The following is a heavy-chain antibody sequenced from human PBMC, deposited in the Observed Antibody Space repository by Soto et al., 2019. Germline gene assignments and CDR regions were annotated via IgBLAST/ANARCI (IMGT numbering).Heavy chain of an antibody. CDR2: ISSSSSYI. Sequence: EVQLVESGGGLVKPGGSLRLSCAASGFTFSSYSMNWVRQAPGKGLEWVSSISSSSSYIYYADSVKVRFTISRDNAKLSLELQMISLRGADTAVYYCARDRPGYSYGYVWGYWGQGTLVTVSS. CDR3: ARDRPGYSYGYVWGY. CDR1: GFTFSSYS. V-gene: IGHV3-21*01. D-gene: IGHD5-18*01. J-gene: IGHJ4*02.